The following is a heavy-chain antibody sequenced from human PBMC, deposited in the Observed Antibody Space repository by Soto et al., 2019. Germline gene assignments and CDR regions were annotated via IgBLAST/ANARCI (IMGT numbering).Heavy chain of an antibody. CDR3: ARDDYYDTSGYLALFDY. CDR2: ISSSSSTI. CDR1: GFTFSDYA. J-gene: IGHJ4*02. Sequence: GSLRLSCAASGFTFSDYAMNWVRQAPGKGLEWVSYISSSSSTIYYADSVKGRFTISRDNAKNSLYLQMNSLRDEDTAVYYCARDDYYDTSGYLALFDYWGQGTLVTVS. D-gene: IGHD3-22*01. V-gene: IGHV3-48*02.